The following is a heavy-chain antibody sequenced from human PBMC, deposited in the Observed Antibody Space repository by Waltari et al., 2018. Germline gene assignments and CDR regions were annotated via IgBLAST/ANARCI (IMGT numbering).Heavy chain of an antibody. CDR2: ISAYNGNT. Sequence: QVQLVQSGAEVKKPGASVKVSCKASGYTFTSYGISWVRQAPGQGLEWMGCISAYNGNTNYAQKIKGRVTMTTDTSTSTAYMGLRSLRSDDTAVYYCARDRHKGYCSSTSCYPFDYWGQGTLVTVSS. V-gene: IGHV1-18*01. D-gene: IGHD2-2*01. CDR1: GYTFTSYG. J-gene: IGHJ4*02. CDR3: ARDRHKGYCSSTSCYPFDY.